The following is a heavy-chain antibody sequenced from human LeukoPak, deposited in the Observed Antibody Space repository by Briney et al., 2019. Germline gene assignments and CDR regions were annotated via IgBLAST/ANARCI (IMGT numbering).Heavy chain of an antibody. V-gene: IGHV4-59*08. D-gene: IGHD3-3*01. Sequence: SGTLSLTCTVSGGSISSYYWSWIRQPPGKGLEWIGYIYYSGSTNYNPSLKSRVTISVDTSKNQFSLKLSSVTAADTAVYYCASTSFGVVTSFGMDVWGQGTTVTVSS. CDR1: GGSISSYY. J-gene: IGHJ6*02. CDR3: ASTSFGVVTSFGMDV. CDR2: IYYSGST.